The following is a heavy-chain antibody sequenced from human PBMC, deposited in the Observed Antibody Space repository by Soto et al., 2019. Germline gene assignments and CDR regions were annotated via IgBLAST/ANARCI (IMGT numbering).Heavy chain of an antibody. CDR2: IYPGDSDT. J-gene: IGHJ6*02. CDR1: GGTFSSYA. CDR3: ARLLDRSHYIANYYYYGMDV. V-gene: IGHV5-51*01. D-gene: IGHD1-1*01. Sequence: KVSCKASGGTFSSYAISWVRQMPGKGLEWMGIIYPGDSDTRYSPSFQGQVTISADKSISTAYLQWSSLKASDTAMYYCARLLDRSHYIANYYYYGMDVWGQGTTVTVSS.